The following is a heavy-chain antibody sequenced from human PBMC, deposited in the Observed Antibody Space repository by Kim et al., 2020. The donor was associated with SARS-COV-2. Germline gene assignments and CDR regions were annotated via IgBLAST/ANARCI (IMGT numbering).Heavy chain of an antibody. Sequence: ASVKVSCKVSGYTFTSYGISWVRQAPGQGLEWMGWISAYNGNTNYAQKLQGRVTMTTDTSTSTAYMELRSLRSDDTAVYYCARYRGAAGYCSSTSCLVYYGVEVGGRGTTGTVSA. V-gene: IGHV1-18*01. CDR1: GYTFTSYG. J-gene: IGHJ6*01. CDR3: ARYRGAAGYCSSTSCLVYYGVEV. D-gene: IGHD2-2*01. CDR2: ISAYNGNT.